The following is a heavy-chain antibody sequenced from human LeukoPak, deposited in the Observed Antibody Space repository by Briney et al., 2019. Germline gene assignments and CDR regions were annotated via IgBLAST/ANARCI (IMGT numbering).Heavy chain of an antibody. CDR2: IYYSGST. J-gene: IGHJ4*02. CDR1: GGSISSGGYY. CDR3: ARSPASTTMIGGTWFLDY. D-gene: IGHD3-22*01. V-gene: IGHV4-31*03. Sequence: SQTLSLTCTVSGGSISSGGYYWSWIRQHPGKGLEWIGYIYYSGSTYYNPSLKSRVTISVDTSKNQFSLKLSSVTAADTAVYYCARSPASTTMIGGTWFLDYWGQGTLVTVSS.